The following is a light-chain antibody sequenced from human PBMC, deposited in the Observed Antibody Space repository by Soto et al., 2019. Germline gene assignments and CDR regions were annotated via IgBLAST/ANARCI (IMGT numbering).Light chain of an antibody. Sequence: QSVLTQPASVSGSPGQSITISCTGTSSDVGGYNFVSWYQHHPGKAPKLLIYDVTNRPSGVSDRFSGSKSANTASLTVSGLQAEDEAVYYCSSYATNTPPVVFGGGTQLTVL. CDR3: SSYATNTPPVV. CDR2: DVT. CDR1: SSDVGGYNF. V-gene: IGLV2-14*03. J-gene: IGLJ2*01.